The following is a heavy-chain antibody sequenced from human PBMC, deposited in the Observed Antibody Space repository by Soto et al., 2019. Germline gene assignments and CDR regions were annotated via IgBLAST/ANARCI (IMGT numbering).Heavy chain of an antibody. V-gene: IGHV4-34*01. CDR3: ARDKITALFEY. D-gene: IGHD3-10*01. J-gene: IGHJ4*02. CDR1: SGSFSGYY. CDR2: INHSGST. Sequence: SETLSLTCAVYSGSFSGYYWTWIRQPPGTGLEWIGEINHSGSTNYNPSLKSRVTISVDTSKNQFSLKLTSVTAADTAVYYCARDKITALFEYWAQGPLVTVSS.